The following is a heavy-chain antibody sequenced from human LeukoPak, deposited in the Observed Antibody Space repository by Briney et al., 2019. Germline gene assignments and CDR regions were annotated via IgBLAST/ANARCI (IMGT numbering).Heavy chain of an antibody. J-gene: IGHJ4*02. CDR3: ARGGGYYDLDY. CDR2: IYYSGST. V-gene: IGHV4-61*08. CDR1: GGSISSGGYS. Sequence: SQTLSLTCAVSGGSISSGGYSWSWIRQPPGKGLEWIGYIYYSGSTNYNPSLKSRVTISVDTSKNQFSLKLSSVTAADTAVYYCARGGGYYDLDYWGQGTLVTVSS. D-gene: IGHD3-22*01.